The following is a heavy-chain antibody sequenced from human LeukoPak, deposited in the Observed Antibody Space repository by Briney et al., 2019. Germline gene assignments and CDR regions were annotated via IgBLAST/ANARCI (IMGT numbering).Heavy chain of an antibody. CDR3: ARGSYYDSSGYLVDAFDI. CDR2: ITISSSYI. Sequence: GGSLRLSCAASGFTFSSYSMNWVRQAPGKGLEWVSFITISSSYIYYADSVKGRFTISRDNAKNSVYLQMNSLRAEDTAVYYCARGSYYDSSGYLVDAFDIWGQGTMVTVSS. J-gene: IGHJ3*02. D-gene: IGHD3-22*01. CDR1: GFTFSSYS. V-gene: IGHV3-21*01.